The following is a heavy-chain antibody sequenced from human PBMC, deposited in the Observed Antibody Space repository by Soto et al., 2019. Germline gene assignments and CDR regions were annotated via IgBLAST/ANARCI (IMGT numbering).Heavy chain of an antibody. D-gene: IGHD2-2*01. Sequence: ASVKVSCKASGYTFTSYAMHWVRQAPGQRLEWMGWINAGNGNTKYSQKFQGRVTITRYTSASTAYMELSSLRSEDTAVYYCATAIADDAFDIWGRGTMVTVSS. CDR3: ATAIADDAFDI. J-gene: IGHJ3*02. CDR2: INAGNGNT. V-gene: IGHV1-3*01. CDR1: GYTFTSYA.